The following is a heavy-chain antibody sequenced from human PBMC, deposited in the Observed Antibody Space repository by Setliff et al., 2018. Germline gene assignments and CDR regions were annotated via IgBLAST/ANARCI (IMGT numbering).Heavy chain of an antibody. Sequence: SETLSLTCTVSGGSISDNNYYWGWIRQSPGKELEWIGGISHSANKYYNPSFRTGVTISVDTSKNQFSLKLSSVTAADTAVYYCARHHAQYYSDSSGYFYEDWYFDLWGRGTRVTVSS. CDR1: GGSISDNNYY. J-gene: IGHJ2*01. CDR2: ISHSANK. D-gene: IGHD3-22*01. CDR3: ARHHAQYYSDSSGYFYEDWYFDL. V-gene: IGHV4-39*01.